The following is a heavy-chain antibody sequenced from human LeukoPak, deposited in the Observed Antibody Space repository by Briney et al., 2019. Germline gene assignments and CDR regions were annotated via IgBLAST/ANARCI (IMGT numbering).Heavy chain of an antibody. CDR2: IYYSGST. Sequence: PSETLPLTCTVSGGSISSYYWSWIRQPPGKGLEWIGYIYYSGSTNYNPSLKSRVTISVDTSKNQFSLKLSSVTAADTAVYYCASLNGGAYYDFWSGYVGMDVWGQGTTVTVSS. D-gene: IGHD3-3*01. CDR3: ASLNGGAYYDFWSGYVGMDV. V-gene: IGHV4-59*08. J-gene: IGHJ6*02. CDR1: GGSISSYY.